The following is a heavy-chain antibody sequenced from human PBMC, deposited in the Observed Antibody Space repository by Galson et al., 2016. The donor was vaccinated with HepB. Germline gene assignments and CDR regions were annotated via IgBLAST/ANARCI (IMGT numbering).Heavy chain of an antibody. CDR3: ARDDFEGVVTVPFYYNGMDI. D-gene: IGHD3-16*01. V-gene: IGHV3-48*03. CDR2: ISSSGGIT. J-gene: IGHJ6*02. Sequence: KGPEWVSYISSSGGITYYADSVRGRFTISRDNSKNSLYLQMNGLRAEDTAVYFCARDDFEGVVTVPFYYNGMDIWGQGTTVTVSS.